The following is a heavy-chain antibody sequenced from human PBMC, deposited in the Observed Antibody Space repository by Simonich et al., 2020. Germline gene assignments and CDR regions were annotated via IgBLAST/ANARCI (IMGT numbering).Heavy chain of an antibody. Sequence: QVQLVQSGAEVKKPGASVKVSCKASGYTFTGDYMHWVRQAPGQGLEWMGWITPNRGGTNDAQKFQGRVTMTRDTSISTAYMELSRLRSDDTAVYYCARVRFEAFDIWGQGTMVTVSS. CDR2: ITPNRGGT. J-gene: IGHJ3*02. V-gene: IGHV1-2*02. CDR1: GYTFTGDY. CDR3: ARVRFEAFDI.